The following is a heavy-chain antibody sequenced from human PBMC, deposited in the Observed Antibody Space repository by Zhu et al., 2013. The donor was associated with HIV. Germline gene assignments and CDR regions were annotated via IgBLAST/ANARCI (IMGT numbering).Heavy chain of an antibody. CDR3: ARIVPGYYRPRTARALDP. J-gene: IGHJ5*02. D-gene: IGHD3-10*01. V-gene: IGHV1-69*01. Sequence: QVQLEQSGAEEKKPGSSVKVSCKASGITFSSQTITWVRQAPGQGLEWVGGIIPLFGAAKSAQKFQGRVTITADEASSTTYMELSSLRPEDTAVYYCARIVPGYYRPRTARALDPWGQGTLVTVSS. CDR1: GITFSSQT. CDR2: IIPLFGAA.